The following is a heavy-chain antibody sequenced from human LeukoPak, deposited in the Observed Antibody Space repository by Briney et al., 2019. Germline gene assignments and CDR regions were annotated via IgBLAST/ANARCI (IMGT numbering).Heavy chain of an antibody. J-gene: IGHJ6*03. Sequence: SETLSLTCTVSGGSISSSHYYWGWIRPPPGKGLEWIGTIYYSGTTYYNPSLESRPTIFLDTSKSQFSLMLNSVTAADTAVYYCARQVSDYYYYYIDVWGTGTAVTVSS. CDR2: IYYSGTT. CDR3: ARQVSDYYYYYIDV. D-gene: IGHD3-10*01. V-gene: IGHV4-39*01. CDR1: GGSISSSHYY.